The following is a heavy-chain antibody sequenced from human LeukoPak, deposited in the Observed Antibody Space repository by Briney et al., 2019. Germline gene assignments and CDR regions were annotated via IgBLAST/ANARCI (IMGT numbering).Heavy chain of an antibody. CDR1: GFTLSGCG. CDR3: AKDPYSYGSYFDY. Sequence: GGSLRLFCAASGFTLSGCGMHWVRQAPGKGLEWVAFIWYDGRDKYYVDSVKGRFTISRDNSKNTLYLQMNSLRAEDTAMYYCAKDPYSYGSYFDYWGQGTLVTVSS. V-gene: IGHV3-30*02. J-gene: IGHJ4*02. D-gene: IGHD5-18*01. CDR2: IWYDGRDK.